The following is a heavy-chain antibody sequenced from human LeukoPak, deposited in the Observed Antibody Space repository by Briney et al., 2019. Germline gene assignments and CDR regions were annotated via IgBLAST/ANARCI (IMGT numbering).Heavy chain of an antibody. CDR1: GGSFSGYY. CDR3: ASREDWFDP. V-gene: IGHV4-34*01. CDR2: INHSGGT. Sequence: SETLSLTCAVYGGSFSGYYWSWIRQPPGKGLEWIGEINHSGGTNYNPSPKSRVTISVDTSKNQFSLKLSSVTAADTAVYYCASREDWFDPWGQGTLVTVSS. D-gene: IGHD1-26*01. J-gene: IGHJ5*02.